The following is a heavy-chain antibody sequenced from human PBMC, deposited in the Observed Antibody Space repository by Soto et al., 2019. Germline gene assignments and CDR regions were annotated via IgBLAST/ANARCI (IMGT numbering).Heavy chain of an antibody. CDR2: IISIYGTP. J-gene: IGHJ5*02. D-gene: IGHD5-12*01. CDR3: ARASSGYSGYGSPFDP. Sequence: ASVKVSCKASGGTFAISVFNWVRQAPGQGLEWMGWIISIYGTPNYAQKLLGRVTITTDTSTSTAYMELRNLRSDDTAVYYCARASSGYSGYGSPFDPWGQGTLVTVSS. V-gene: IGHV1-18*01. CDR1: GGTFAISV.